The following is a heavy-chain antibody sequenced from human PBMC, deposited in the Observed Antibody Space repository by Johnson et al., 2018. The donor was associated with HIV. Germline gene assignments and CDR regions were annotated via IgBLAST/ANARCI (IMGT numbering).Heavy chain of an antibody. CDR3: AIGPITIFGVVTTGDAFDI. D-gene: IGHD3-3*01. V-gene: IGHV3-30*14. Sequence: QVQLVESGGGVVQPGRSLRLSCAASGFTFSSHSVHWVRQAPRKGLEWVAVLSFVGHNQYFAASVQGRFTTSRDTSKNTLYLQMNSLRAEDTAVYYCAIGPITIFGVVTTGDAFDIWGQGTMVTVSS. J-gene: IGHJ3*02. CDR2: LSFVGHNQ. CDR1: GFTFSSHS.